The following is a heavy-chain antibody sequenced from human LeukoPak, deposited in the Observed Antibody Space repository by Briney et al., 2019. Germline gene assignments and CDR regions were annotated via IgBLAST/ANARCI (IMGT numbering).Heavy chain of an antibody. V-gene: IGHV3-23*01. CDR3: ARDQWLGRTFDY. J-gene: IGHJ4*02. CDR1: GFTFSTYA. Sequence: GGSLRLSCAASGFTFSTYAMSWVRQAPGKGLESVSAISGGGTTTFYADSVKGRFTISRDNSKNTLYLQMNSLRAEDTAVYYCARDQWLGRTFDYWGQGTLVTVSS. CDR2: ISGGGTTT. D-gene: IGHD6-19*01.